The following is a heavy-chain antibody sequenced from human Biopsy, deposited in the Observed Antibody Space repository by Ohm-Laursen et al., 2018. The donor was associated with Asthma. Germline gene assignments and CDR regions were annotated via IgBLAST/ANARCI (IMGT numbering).Heavy chain of an antibody. CDR2: ISVYNGNT. Sequence: ASVKVSCKTSGYTFNSAGITWVRQAPGQVLEWMGWISVYNGNTKVAQKLQDRVTMIADTSTSTAYMELRSLRSDDTAVYFCARAVDYSHYYGIDVWGRGTTVTVS. D-gene: IGHD3-10*01. J-gene: IGHJ6*02. CDR3: ARAVDYSHYYGIDV. CDR1: GYTFNSAG. V-gene: IGHV1-18*01.